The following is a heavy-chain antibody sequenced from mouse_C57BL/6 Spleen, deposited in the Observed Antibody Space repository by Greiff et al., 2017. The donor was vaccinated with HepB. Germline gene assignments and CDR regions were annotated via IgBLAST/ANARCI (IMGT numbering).Heavy chain of an antibody. V-gene: IGHV1-55*01. Sequence: QVQLQQPGAELVKPGASVKMSCKASGYTFTSYWITWVKQRPGQGLEWIGDIYPGSGSTNYNEKFKSKATLTLDTSSSTAYMQLSSLTSEDSAVYYCARRYYGSFWYFDVWGTGTTVTVSS. D-gene: IGHD1-1*01. CDR2: IYPGSGST. CDR3: ARRYYGSFWYFDV. J-gene: IGHJ1*03. CDR1: GYTFTSYW.